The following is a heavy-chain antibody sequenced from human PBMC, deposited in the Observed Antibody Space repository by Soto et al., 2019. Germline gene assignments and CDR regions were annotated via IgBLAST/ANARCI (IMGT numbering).Heavy chain of an antibody. V-gene: IGHV3-23*01. CDR2: ISGSGGST. CDR3: AKDLGIYCSSWYPTDYYYYYYGMDV. D-gene: IGHD6-13*01. Sequence: PGGSLRLSCAASGFTFSSYAMSWVRQAPGKGLEWVSAISGSGGSTYYAETVKGRVTISRDNSKNTLYLQMNSLRAEDTVVYYCAKDLGIYCSSWYPTDYYYYYYGMDVWGQGTTVTVSS. J-gene: IGHJ6*02. CDR1: GFTFSSYA.